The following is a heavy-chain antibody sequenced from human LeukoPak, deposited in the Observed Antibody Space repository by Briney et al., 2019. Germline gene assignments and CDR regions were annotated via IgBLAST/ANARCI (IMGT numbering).Heavy chain of an antibody. J-gene: IGHJ2*01. CDR2: IYDSGST. Sequence: PSETLSLTCTVSGGSISSGDYYWSWIRQPPGKGLEWIGYIYDSGSTKYNPSLKSRVNTSVDTSKNQFSLKLRSVTAADTAVYFCARDGGGFDLWGRGTLVTVSS. D-gene: IGHD3-10*01. V-gene: IGHV4-61*08. CDR3: ARDGGGFDL. CDR1: GGSISSGDYY.